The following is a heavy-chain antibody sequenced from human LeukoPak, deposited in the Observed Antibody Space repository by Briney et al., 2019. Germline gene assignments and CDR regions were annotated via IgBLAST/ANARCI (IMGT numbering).Heavy chain of an antibody. V-gene: IGHV1-2*06. J-gene: IGHJ4*02. CDR3: ARRPSELTKFSFGY. Sequence: ASVKVSCKASGYIFTAYHIHWVRQAPGQGLEWMGRINPYSGGTDYALKFQGTVTMTRDASISTAYMELSRLRYDDTAIYYCARRPSELTKFSFGYWGQGTLVTVSS. CDR1: GYIFTAYH. CDR2: INPYSGGT. D-gene: IGHD3-10*01.